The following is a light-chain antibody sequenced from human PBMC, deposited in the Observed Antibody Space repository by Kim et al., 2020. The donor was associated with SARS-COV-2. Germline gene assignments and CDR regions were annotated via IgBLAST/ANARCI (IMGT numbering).Light chain of an antibody. Sequence: SYELTQPPSVSVFPGQTASITCSGDKLGDKYACWYQQKPGQSPVLVIYQDSKRPSGIPERFSGSNSGNTATLAISGTQAMDEADYYCQAWDSSTGGVFGT. V-gene: IGLV3-1*01. CDR3: QAWDSSTGGV. CDR2: QDS. CDR1: KLGDKY. J-gene: IGLJ1*01.